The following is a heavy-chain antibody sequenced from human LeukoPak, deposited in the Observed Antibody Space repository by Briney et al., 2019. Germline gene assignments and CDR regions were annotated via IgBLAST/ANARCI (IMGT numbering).Heavy chain of an antibody. CDR2: INPNSGGT. D-gene: IGHD6-6*01. Sequence: ASVKVSCKASGYTFTGYYMHWVRQAPGQGLEWMGWINPNSGGTNYAQKFQGRVTMTRDTSISTAYMELSRLRSDDTAVYYCARDFWGSSSSSAFDIWGQGTMVTVSS. V-gene: IGHV1-2*02. J-gene: IGHJ3*02. CDR3: ARDFWGSSSSSAFDI. CDR1: GYTFTGYY.